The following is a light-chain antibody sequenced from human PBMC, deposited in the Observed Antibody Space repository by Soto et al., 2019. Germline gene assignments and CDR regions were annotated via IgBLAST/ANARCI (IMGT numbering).Light chain of an antibody. Sequence: DIQMTQSPSTLSASVGDRVTITCRASQSISSWLAWYQQKPGTAPKLLIYEASTLESGVPSRFSGRRSGTEFTLTVSSLQPDDFATYYCQQYNDSFPYTFGQGTKLEIK. CDR3: QQYNDSFPYT. J-gene: IGKJ2*01. CDR2: EAS. CDR1: QSISSW. V-gene: IGKV1-5*03.